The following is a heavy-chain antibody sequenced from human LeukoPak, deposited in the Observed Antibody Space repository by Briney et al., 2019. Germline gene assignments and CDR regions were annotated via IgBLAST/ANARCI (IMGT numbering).Heavy chain of an antibody. D-gene: IGHD3-10*02. CDR3: ARAPPPMLGGPRQNGSAP. J-gene: IGHJ5*02. CDR2: INHSGST. V-gene: IGHV4-34*01. Sequence: TLSLTCAVYGGSFSGYYWSWIRQPPGKGLEWIGEINHSGSTNYNPSLKSRVTISVDTSKNQFSLKLSSVTAADTAVYYCARAPPPMLGGPRQNGSAPWAREPRVTVPS. CDR1: GGSFSGYY.